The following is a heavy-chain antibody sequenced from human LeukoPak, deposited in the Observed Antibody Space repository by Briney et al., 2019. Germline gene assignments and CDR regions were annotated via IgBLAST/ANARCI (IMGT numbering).Heavy chain of an antibody. CDR3: ARGLNDFWSGYDY. CDR1: GFTFSSYS. Sequence: GGSLRLSCAASGFTFSSYSMTWVRQAPGKGLEWVSSISSSSSYIYYADSVKGRFTISRDNAKNSLYLQMNSLRAEDTAVYYCARGLNDFWSGYDYWGQGTLVTVSS. D-gene: IGHD3-3*01. V-gene: IGHV3-21*01. J-gene: IGHJ4*02. CDR2: ISSSSSYI.